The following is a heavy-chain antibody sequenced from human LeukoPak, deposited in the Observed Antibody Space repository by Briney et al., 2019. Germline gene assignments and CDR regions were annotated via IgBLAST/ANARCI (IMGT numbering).Heavy chain of an antibody. J-gene: IGHJ4*02. V-gene: IGHV4-59*01. D-gene: IGHD6-13*01. CDR1: GGSINSYY. Sequence: SERPSLTCTVSGGSINSYYWNWIRQPPGQGLEWIGFIYSSGSTNYNPSLKSRVTISVDTSKNHFSLKLSSVTAADTAVYYCARGGSSSWRIGCYFDYWGQATMVSLSS. CDR3: ARGGSSSWRIGCYFDY. CDR2: IYSSGST.